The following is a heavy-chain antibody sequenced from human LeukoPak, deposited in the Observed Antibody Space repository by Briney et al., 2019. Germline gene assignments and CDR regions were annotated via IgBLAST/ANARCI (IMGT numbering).Heavy chain of an antibody. CDR1: GGTFSSYA. J-gene: IGHJ5*02. V-gene: IGHV1-69*04. CDR2: IIPIFGIA. Sequence: SVKVSCKASGGTFSSYAISWVRQAPGQGLEWMGRIIPIFGIANYAQKFQGRVTITADKSTSTAYMELSSLRSEDTAVYYCARDPSPLWFGQEAMLDPWGQGTLVTVSS. CDR3: ARDPSPLWFGQEAMLDP. D-gene: IGHD3-10*01.